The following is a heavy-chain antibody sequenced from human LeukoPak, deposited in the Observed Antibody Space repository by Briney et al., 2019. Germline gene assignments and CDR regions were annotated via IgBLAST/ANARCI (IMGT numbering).Heavy chain of an antibody. CDR2: IYYSGNT. V-gene: IGHV4-59*08. CDR1: GGSIISYY. Sequence: SETLSLTCTVSGGSIISYYWSWIRQTPGKGLEWIGYIYYSGNTNYSPSLKSRVNISVDTSKNQFSLKLSSVTAADTAVYYCARLPCTSGVCYADYWGPGALVTVSS. J-gene: IGHJ4*02. CDR3: ARLPCTSGVCYADY. D-gene: IGHD2-8*01.